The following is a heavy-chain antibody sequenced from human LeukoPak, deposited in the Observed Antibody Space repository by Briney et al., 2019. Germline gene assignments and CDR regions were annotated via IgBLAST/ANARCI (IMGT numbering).Heavy chain of an antibody. V-gene: IGHV4-30-4*01. CDR2: IYYTGST. CDR1: GGSISSGDHY. CDR3: AGESLRYCSAGSCSPFDS. J-gene: IGHJ4*02. Sequence: PSQTLSLTCTVSGGSISSGDHYWSWIRQPPGKGLEWIGHIYYTGSTSYNPSLKSPVIISVDTSKNQFSLKLSSVTATDTGVYYCAGESLRYCSAGSCSPFDSWGQGTLVTVSS. D-gene: IGHD2-15*01.